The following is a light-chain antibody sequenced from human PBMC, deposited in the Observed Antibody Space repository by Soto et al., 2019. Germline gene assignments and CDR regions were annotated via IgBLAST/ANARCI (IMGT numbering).Light chain of an antibody. Sequence: EIVLTQSPGTLSLSPGERATLSCRASQRVSSTCLAWYRQKPGQAPRLLIYGASSRATGIPDRISGSGSGTDFTLTIDRLEPEDFAVYYCQQYGTSPQTFSQGTKVEIK. V-gene: IGKV3-20*01. CDR1: QRVSSTC. CDR2: GAS. J-gene: IGKJ1*01. CDR3: QQYGTSPQT.